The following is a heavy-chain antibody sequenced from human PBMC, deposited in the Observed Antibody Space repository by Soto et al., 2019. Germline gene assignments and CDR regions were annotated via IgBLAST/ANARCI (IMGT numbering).Heavy chain of an antibody. CDR3: ARGDYPFQH. CDR2: IYYSGST. J-gene: IGHJ1*01. CDR1: GGSISSYY. Sequence: SETLSLTCTVSGGSISSYYWSWIRQPPGKGLEWIGYIYYSGSTNYNPSLKSRVTISVDTSKNQFSLKLSSVTAADTAVYYCARGDYPFQHWGQGTQVTVSS. V-gene: IGHV4-59*01. D-gene: IGHD3-10*01.